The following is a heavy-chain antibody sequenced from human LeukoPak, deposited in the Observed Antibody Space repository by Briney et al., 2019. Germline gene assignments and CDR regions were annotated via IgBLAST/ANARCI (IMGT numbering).Heavy chain of an antibody. CDR3: ARDLNMLKVGIQSPDVFDI. D-gene: IGHD3-16*01. CDR1: GYTFTSCG. J-gene: IGHJ3*02. V-gene: IGHV1-18*01. Sequence: ASVKVSCKASGYTFTSCGISWVRQAPGQGLEWMGWISAYNGNTNYAQKLQGRVTMTTDTSTSTAYMELRSLRSDDTAVYYCARDLNMLKVGIQSPDVFDIWGQGTMLTVSA. CDR2: ISAYNGNT.